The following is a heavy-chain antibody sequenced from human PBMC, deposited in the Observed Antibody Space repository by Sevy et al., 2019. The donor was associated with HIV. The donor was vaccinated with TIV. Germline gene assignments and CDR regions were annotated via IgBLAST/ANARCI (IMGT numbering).Heavy chain of an antibody. V-gene: IGHV3-30*04. Sequence: GGSLRLSCAASGFMFSNYAIHWVRRAPGKGLEWVADHSYDGSNKDYAASVKGRFTISRDNSRNTLFLQMNSLRLDDTAVYYCARDPTFSSDTRGYYPFDSWGQGTLVTVSS. J-gene: IGHJ4*02. CDR1: GFMFSNYA. CDR2: HSYDGSNK. CDR3: ARDPTFSSDTRGYYPFDS. D-gene: IGHD3-22*01.